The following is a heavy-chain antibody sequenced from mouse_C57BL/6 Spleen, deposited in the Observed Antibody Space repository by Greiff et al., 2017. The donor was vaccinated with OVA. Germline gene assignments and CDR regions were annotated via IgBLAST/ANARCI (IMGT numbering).Heavy chain of an antibody. J-gene: IGHJ2*01. CDR1: GYTFSSYW. Sequence: QVQLQQPGAGLVLPGASLKLSCTASGYTFSSYWMHWVKQSPGQGLEWIGVIDPSDSYTNYNQKFKGKSTLTVDNSSSTAYMQLSSVTSEDSAIYYCAREDRQLRRVDYWGQGTTLTVSS. D-gene: IGHD3-2*02. CDR2: IDPSDSYT. V-gene: IGHV1-69*01. CDR3: AREDRQLRRVDY.